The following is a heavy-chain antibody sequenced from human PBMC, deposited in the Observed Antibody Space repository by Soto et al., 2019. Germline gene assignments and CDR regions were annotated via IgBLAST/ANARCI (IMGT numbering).Heavy chain of an antibody. J-gene: IGHJ6*02. Sequence: PSETLSLTCAVYGGSFSGYYWSWIRQPPGKGLEWIGEINHSGSTNYNPSLKSRVTISVDTSKNQFSLKLSSVTAADTAVYYCARGAGSGYYSVRGYYGMDVWGQGTTVTVS. CDR2: INHSGST. V-gene: IGHV4-34*01. D-gene: IGHD3-3*01. CDR3: ARGAGSGYYSVRGYYGMDV. CDR1: GGSFSGYY.